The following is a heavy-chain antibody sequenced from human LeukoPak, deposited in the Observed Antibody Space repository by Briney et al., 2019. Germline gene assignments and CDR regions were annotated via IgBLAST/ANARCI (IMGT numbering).Heavy chain of an antibody. J-gene: IGHJ4*02. CDR1: GYTFTGYY. D-gene: IGHD3-16*02. CDR2: INPNSGGT. V-gene: IGHV1-2*04. CDR3: ARQNYYDYVWGSYRYNPYYFDY. Sequence: ASVKVSCNASGYTFTGYYMHWVRQAPGQGLEWMGWINPNSGGTNYAQKFQGWVTMTRDTSISTAYMELSRLRSDDTAVYYCARQNYYDYVWGSYRYNPYYFDYWGQGTLVTVSS.